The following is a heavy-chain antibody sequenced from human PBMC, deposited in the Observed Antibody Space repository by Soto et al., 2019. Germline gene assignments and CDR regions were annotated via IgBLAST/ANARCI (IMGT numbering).Heavy chain of an antibody. CDR1: GYTFTSYG. CDR2: ISAYNGNT. D-gene: IGHD2-21*02. V-gene: IGHV1-18*01. CDR3: ERDLKVAYCGGDGSTRWFAP. Sequence: ASVKVSCKASGYTFTSYGISWVRQAPGQGLEWMGWISAYNGNTNYAQKLQGRVTMTTDTSTSTAYMELRSLRSDETAVYYCERDLKVAYCGGDGSTRWFAPWGHGTLVTVSX. J-gene: IGHJ5*02.